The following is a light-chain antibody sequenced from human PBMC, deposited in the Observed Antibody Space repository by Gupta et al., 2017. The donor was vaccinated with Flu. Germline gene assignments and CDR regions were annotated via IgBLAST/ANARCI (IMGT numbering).Light chain of an antibody. CDR1: QSVSSY. CDR3: QQRSNWPPIT. V-gene: IGKV3-11*01. J-gene: IGKJ4*01. Sequence: EIVLTQSPATLSLSQGERATLSCRASQSVSSYLAWYKQKPGQAPRLLIYDASNRDTGIPARFSGSGYGKDLTLTISSREQEDFAVYYCQQRSNWPPITFGGGTKVEIK. CDR2: DAS.